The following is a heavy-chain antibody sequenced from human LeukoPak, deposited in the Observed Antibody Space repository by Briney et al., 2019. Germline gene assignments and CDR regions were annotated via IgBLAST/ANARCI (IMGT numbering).Heavy chain of an antibody. CDR3: AKSEVVVPAAHADY. V-gene: IGHV3-23*01. J-gene: IGHJ4*02. D-gene: IGHD2-2*01. CDR2: ISGSGGST. CDR1: GLTFSSYA. Sequence: PGGSLTLSCAVSGLTFSSYAMRWLGQAPARGVAGVSAISGSGGSTYYADSVKGRITISRDNSKITLYLQMNSLRAEDTAVYYCAKSEVVVPAAHADYWGQGTLVTVSS.